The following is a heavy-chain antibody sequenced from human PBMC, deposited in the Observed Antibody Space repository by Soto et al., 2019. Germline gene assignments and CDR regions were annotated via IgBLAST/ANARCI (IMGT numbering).Heavy chain of an antibody. D-gene: IGHD1-26*01. CDR3: ARQVGAIAGDLDY. Sequence: EVPLVESGGGLAQPGGSLRLSCAASGFTFSSYNMNWVRQAPGKGLEWVSYISSSSSTIYYAASVKGRFTISRDNXKSSLYLQMNSLRDEDTAVYYCARQVGAIAGDLDYWGQGTLVTVSS. J-gene: IGHJ4*02. CDR1: GFTFSSYN. V-gene: IGHV3-48*02. CDR2: ISSSSSTI.